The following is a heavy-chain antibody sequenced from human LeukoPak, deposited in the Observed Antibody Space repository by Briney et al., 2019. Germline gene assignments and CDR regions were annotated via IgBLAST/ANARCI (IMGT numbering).Heavy chain of an antibody. J-gene: IGHJ4*02. CDR2: MNPNSGNT. Sequence: ASVKVSCKASGYTFNGYYMHWVRQAAGQGLEWMGWMNPNSGNTGYAQKFQGRFTFTRDTSISTAYMEVSSLRSEDTAVYYCARGASRSFDYWGQGTLVAVSS. CDR1: GYTFNGYY. V-gene: IGHV1-8*03. CDR3: ARGASRSFDY. D-gene: IGHD6-6*01.